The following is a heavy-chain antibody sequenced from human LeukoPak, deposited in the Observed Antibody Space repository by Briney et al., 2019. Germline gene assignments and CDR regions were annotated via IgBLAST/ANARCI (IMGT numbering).Heavy chain of an antibody. CDR3: ATSSQYYYDSSGYYFLY. Sequence: QTGGSLRLSCAASGFTFSSYWMSWVRQAPGKGLEWVANIKQDGSEKYYVDSVKGRFTISRDNAKNSLYLQMNSLRAEDTAVYYCATSSQYYYDSSGYYFLYRGQGTLVTVSS. CDR1: GFTFSSYW. CDR2: IKQDGSEK. V-gene: IGHV3-7*01. J-gene: IGHJ4*02. D-gene: IGHD3-22*01.